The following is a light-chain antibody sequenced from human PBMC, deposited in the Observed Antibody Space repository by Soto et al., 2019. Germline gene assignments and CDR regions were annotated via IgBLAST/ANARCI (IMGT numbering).Light chain of an antibody. Sequence: QPVLTRPASVSGSPGQSITISCTGTSSDVGAYNYVSWYQHHPGNAPKLMIYDVSNRPSGVSNRFSGSKSGNTASLTISGLQAEDEADYYCSSYTSSSTYVFGTGTKVTVL. J-gene: IGLJ1*01. CDR2: DVS. CDR3: SSYTSSSTYV. CDR1: SSDVGAYNY. V-gene: IGLV2-14*03.